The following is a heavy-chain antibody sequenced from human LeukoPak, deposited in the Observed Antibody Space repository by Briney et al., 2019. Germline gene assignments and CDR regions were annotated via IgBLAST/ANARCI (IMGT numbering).Heavy chain of an antibody. J-gene: IGHJ3*02. V-gene: IGHV3-33*01. CDR2: ICYDGRNK. Sequence: PGGSLRLSCAASGFTFSSYGMHWVRQAPGKGLEWVAVICYDGRNKFYADSLKGRFTISRDNSKNTLYLQMNSLRAEDTAVYYCARVNRGDAFDIWGQGTLVTVSS. CDR3: ARVNRGDAFDI. D-gene: IGHD3-16*02. CDR1: GFTFSSYG.